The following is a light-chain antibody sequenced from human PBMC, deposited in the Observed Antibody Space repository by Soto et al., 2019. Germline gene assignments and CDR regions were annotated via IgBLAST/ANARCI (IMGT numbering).Light chain of an antibody. Sequence: QSVLTQPPSASGTPGQRVTISCSGSSPNIGGNTVKWYQQVPGTAPKLLIHGDTLRPPGVPDRFSGSKSGTSASLAISGLQSEDEAEYYCATWDDSLNGVVFGGGTKLTVL. V-gene: IGLV1-44*01. CDR2: GDT. CDR1: SPNIGGNT. J-gene: IGLJ2*01. CDR3: ATWDDSLNGVV.